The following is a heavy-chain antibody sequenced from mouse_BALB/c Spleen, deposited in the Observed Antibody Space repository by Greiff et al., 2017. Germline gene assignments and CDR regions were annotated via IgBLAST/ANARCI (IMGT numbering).Heavy chain of an antibody. Sequence: QVHVKQSGPGLVQPSQSLSITCTVSGFSLTSYGVHWVRQSPGKGLEWLGVIWSGGSTDYNAAFISRLSISKDNSKSQVFFKMNSLQANDTAIYYCARVGYYVRAMDYWGQGTSVTVSS. CDR3: ARVGYYVRAMDY. V-gene: IGHV2-2*02. CDR2: IWSGGST. CDR1: GFSLTSYG. D-gene: IGHD2-3*01. J-gene: IGHJ4*01.